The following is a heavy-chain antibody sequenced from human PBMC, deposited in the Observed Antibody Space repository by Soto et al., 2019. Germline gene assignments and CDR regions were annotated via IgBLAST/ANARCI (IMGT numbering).Heavy chain of an antibody. Sequence: QVQLMQSGTEVKKPGSSVKVSCKASGGTFSNYAINWVRQAPGQGLGWMGGIVPLFGSANYAQKFQGRVTITADESTNTAYMELSSLPSADTAVYYCAGGGAHQSTGNSDFWRQGTPVTVSS. CDR2: IVPLFGSA. V-gene: IGHV1-69*01. J-gene: IGHJ4*02. D-gene: IGHD1-7*01. CDR3: AGGGAHQSTGNSDF. CDR1: GGTFSNYA.